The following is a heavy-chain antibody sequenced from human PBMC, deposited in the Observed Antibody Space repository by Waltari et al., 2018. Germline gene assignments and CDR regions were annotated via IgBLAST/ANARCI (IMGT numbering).Heavy chain of an antibody. J-gene: IGHJ5*02. CDR3: ARKSSSWFRATSWFDP. Sequence: QVQLQQWGAGLLKPSETLSLTCAVYGGSFSGYYWSWIRQPPGKGLEWIGEINHSGRTNSNPSLKSRVTRSVDTSKNQFSLKLSSVTAADTAVYYWARKSSSWFRATSWFDPWGQGTLVTVSS. CDR1: GGSFSGYY. D-gene: IGHD6-13*01. V-gene: IGHV4-34*01. CDR2: INHSGRT.